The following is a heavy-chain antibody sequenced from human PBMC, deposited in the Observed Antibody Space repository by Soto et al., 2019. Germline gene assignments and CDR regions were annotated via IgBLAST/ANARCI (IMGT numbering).Heavy chain of an antibody. D-gene: IGHD3-10*01. CDR3: AKDQGITMVRGVPNV. V-gene: IGHV3-30*18. CDR2: ISYDGSNK. CDR1: GFTFSSYG. Sequence: GGSLRLSCAASGFTFSSYGMHWVRQAPGKGLEWVAVISYDGSNKYYADSVKGRFTISRDNSKNTLYLQMNSLRAEDTAVYYCAKDQGITMVRGVPNVWGQGTTVTVSS. J-gene: IGHJ6*02.